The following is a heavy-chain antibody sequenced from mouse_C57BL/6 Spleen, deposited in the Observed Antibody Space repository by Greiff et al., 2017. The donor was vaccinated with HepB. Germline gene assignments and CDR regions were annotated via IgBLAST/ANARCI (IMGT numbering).Heavy chain of an antibody. J-gene: IGHJ2*01. CDR3: ASLYGNYFDY. Sequence: EVKLQESGPGLVKPSQSLSLTCSVTGYSITSGYYWNWIRQFPGNKLEWMGYISYDGSNNYNPSLKNRISITRDTSKNQFFLKLNSVTTEDTATYDCASLYGNYFDYWGQGTTLTVSS. V-gene: IGHV3-6*01. CDR2: ISYDGSN. D-gene: IGHD2-1*01. CDR1: GYSITSGYY.